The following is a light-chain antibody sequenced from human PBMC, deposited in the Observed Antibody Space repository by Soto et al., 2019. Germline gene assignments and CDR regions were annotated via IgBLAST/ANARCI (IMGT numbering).Light chain of an antibody. CDR2: GAS. Sequence: EIVLTQSPGTLSLSPGERATLSCRASQSVSSSYLAWYQQKPGQAPRLLIYGASSRATGIPDRFSGSGSGTDFTLTISRLEPEDFAVYSWQQYGSSLFTFGPGTKVDIK. CDR1: QSVSSSY. V-gene: IGKV3-20*01. CDR3: QQYGSSLFT. J-gene: IGKJ3*01.